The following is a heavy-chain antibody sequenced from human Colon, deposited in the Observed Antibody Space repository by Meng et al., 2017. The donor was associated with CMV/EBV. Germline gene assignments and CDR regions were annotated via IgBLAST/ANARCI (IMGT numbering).Heavy chain of an antibody. Sequence: LVQPGAHVEKTGAAVKVSCKTSGYNLTNFRISWVRQVAGLGLVWMTYSSPYNEDTNYAQRFQGRVALTTDTSTRTVYMELGRLTSDDAAMYYCARELARGGYWGQGTLVTVSS. V-gene: IGHV1-18*01. J-gene: IGHJ4*02. CDR1: GYNLTNFR. CDR2: SSPYNEDT. CDR3: ARELARGGY.